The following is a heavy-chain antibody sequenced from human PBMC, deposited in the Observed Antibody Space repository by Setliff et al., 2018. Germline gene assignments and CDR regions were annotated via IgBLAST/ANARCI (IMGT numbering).Heavy chain of an antibody. J-gene: IGHJ4*02. CDR3: ARRATYYNFWSGYYDY. CDR1: GGSISSSSYY. Sequence: PSETLSLTCTVSGGSISSSSYYWGWIRQPPGKGLEWIGSIYYSGSTYYNPSLKSRVVISVDASKNQFSLKLSSVTAADTAVYYCARRATYYNFWSGYYDYWGQGTLVTVSS. D-gene: IGHD3-3*01. CDR2: IYYSGST. V-gene: IGHV4-39*07.